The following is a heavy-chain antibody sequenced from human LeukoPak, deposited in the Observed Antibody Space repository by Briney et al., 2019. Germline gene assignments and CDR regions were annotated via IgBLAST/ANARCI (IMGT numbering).Heavy chain of an antibody. CDR3: AKEDIVVVPAAIDY. Sequence: GGSLRLAYTASGFTFSSYSMNWVRQATVDGLEWVSYISSSSSTIYYADSVKGRLTISRYNSKNTLYLQMNSLRAEDTAVHYYAKEDIVVVPAAIDYWGQGTLVTGSS. CDR2: ISSSSSTI. V-gene: IGHV3-48*01. CDR1: GFTFSSYS. J-gene: IGHJ4*02. D-gene: IGHD2-2*01.